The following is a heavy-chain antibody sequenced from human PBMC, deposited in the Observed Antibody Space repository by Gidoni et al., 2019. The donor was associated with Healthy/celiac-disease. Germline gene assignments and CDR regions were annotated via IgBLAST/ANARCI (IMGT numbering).Heavy chain of an antibody. V-gene: IGHV4-39*01. J-gene: IGHJ4*02. CDR1: GGSISSSSYY. CDR3: ARRSPKWELLGPFDY. Sequence: QLQLQESGPGLVKPSETLSLTCTVSGGSISSSSYYWGWIRQPPGKGLEWIGSIYYSGSTYYNPSLKSRVTISVDTSKNQFSLKLSSVTAADTAVYYCARRSPKWELLGPFDYWGQGTLVTVSS. D-gene: IGHD1-26*01. CDR2: IYYSGST.